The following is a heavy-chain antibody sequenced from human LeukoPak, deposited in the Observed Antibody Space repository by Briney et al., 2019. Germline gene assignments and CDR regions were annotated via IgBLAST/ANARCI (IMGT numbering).Heavy chain of an antibody. CDR3: ARETGGGAFDI. J-gene: IGHJ3*02. Sequence: SVKVSCKASGYTFTSYYMHWVRQAPGQGLEWMGGIIPIFGTANYAQKFQGRVTITADESTSTAYMELSSLRSEDTAVYYCARETGGGAFDIWGQGTMVTVSS. CDR2: IIPIFGTA. V-gene: IGHV1-69*13. D-gene: IGHD3-16*01. CDR1: GYTFTSYY.